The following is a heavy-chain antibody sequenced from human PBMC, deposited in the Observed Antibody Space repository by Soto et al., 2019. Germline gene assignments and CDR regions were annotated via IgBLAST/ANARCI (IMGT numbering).Heavy chain of an antibody. Sequence: GASVKVSCKASGFTFTSSAMQWVRQARGQRLEWIGWIVVGSGNTNYAQKFQERVTITRDMSTSTAYMELSSLRSEDTAVYYCAAGYSYGPRGHPGAFDIWGQGTMVTVSS. CDR1: GFTFTSSA. V-gene: IGHV1-58*02. CDR2: IVVGSGNT. J-gene: IGHJ3*02. D-gene: IGHD5-18*01. CDR3: AAGYSYGPRGHPGAFDI.